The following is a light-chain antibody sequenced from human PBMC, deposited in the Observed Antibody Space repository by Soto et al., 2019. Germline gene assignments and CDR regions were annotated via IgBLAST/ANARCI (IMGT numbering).Light chain of an antibody. CDR1: SSDVGGYNY. Sequence: QSVLTQPRSVSGSPGQSVTISCTGTSSDVGGYNYVSWYQQHPGKAPKLMIYDVSKRPSGVPDRFSGSKSGNTASLTISGLQAEDEADYYCCSYAGSYTFYVYGTGTNVT. V-gene: IGLV2-11*01. CDR2: DVS. J-gene: IGLJ1*01. CDR3: CSYAGSYTFYV.